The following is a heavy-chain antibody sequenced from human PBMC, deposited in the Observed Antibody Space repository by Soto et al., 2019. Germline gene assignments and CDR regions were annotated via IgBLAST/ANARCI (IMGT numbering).Heavy chain of an antibody. CDR3: ARLSAHYGSENYYYYGMDV. CDR1: GYSFTSYW. Sequence: PGESLKISCKGSGYSFTSYWIGWVRQMPGKGLEWMGIIYPGDSDTRYSPSFQGQATISADKSISTAYLQWSSLKASDTAMYYCARLSAHYGSENYYYYGMDVWGQGTTVTVSS. J-gene: IGHJ6*02. D-gene: IGHD3-10*01. V-gene: IGHV5-51*01. CDR2: IYPGDSDT.